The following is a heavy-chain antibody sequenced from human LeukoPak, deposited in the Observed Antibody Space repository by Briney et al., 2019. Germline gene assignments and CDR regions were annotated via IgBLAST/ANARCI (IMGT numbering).Heavy chain of an antibody. D-gene: IGHD4-17*01. V-gene: IGHV3-23*01. CDR1: GFTFSNYA. CDR3: AKEATVTPGNVNWFDT. J-gene: IGHJ5*02. CDR2: LSGSGGST. Sequence: GGSLRLSCAASGFTFSNYAMTWVRQAPGKGLERVSTLSGSGGSTYFGDSVKGRFTISRDNSKNRLYLKMNSLRAEDTGVYYCAKEATVTPGNVNWFDTWGQGTLVTVSS.